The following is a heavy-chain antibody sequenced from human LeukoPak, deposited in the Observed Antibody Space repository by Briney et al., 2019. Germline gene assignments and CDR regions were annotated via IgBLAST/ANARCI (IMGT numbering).Heavy chain of an antibody. V-gene: IGHV3-23*01. CDR2: ISDSGANT. CDR1: GFTFSTYA. D-gene: IGHD6-19*01. CDR3: AKSMTLQWRGFFDL. Sequence: GGSLRLSCAASGFTFSTYAMSWVRQAPGKGLEWVSTISDSGANTYYADSVRGRFIISRDNSKNTLYLQKNSLRADDTAIYYCAKSMTLQWRGFFDLWGRGTHVTVSS. J-gene: IGHJ2*01.